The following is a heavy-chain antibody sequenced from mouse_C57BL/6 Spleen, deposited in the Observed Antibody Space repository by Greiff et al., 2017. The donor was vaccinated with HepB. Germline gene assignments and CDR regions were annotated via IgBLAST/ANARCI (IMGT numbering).Heavy chain of an antibody. Sequence: VQLQQSGAELARPGASVKLSCTASGYTFTSYGIRWVKQRTGQGLESIGEIYPRSGNTYYNEKFKGKATLTADKSSSTAYMELRSLTSEDSAVYFCARIITTVVDPYYFYYWGQGTTLTVSS. J-gene: IGHJ2*01. CDR2: IYPRSGNT. CDR1: GYTFTSYG. V-gene: IGHV1-81*01. D-gene: IGHD1-1*01. CDR3: ARIITTVVDPYYFYY.